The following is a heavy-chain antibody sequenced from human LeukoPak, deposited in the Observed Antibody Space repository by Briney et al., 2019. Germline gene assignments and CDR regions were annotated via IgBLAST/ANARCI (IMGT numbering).Heavy chain of an antibody. D-gene: IGHD6-19*01. V-gene: IGHV3-9*01. CDR1: GFIFNNYA. Sequence: GGSLRLSCAGSGFIFNNYAMHWVRQPPGKGLEWVSGISWNSGSIDYADSVKGRFTISRDNAKNSLYLQMNSLRVEDTAFYYCAKDNRRHYTSGPNPDTLHWGQGALVTVSS. CDR2: ISWNSGSI. J-gene: IGHJ4*02. CDR3: AKDNRRHYTSGPNPDTLH.